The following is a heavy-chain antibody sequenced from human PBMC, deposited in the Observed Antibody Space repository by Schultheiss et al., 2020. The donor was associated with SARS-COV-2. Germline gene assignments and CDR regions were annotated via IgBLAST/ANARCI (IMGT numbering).Heavy chain of an antibody. V-gene: IGHV3-21*01. CDR2: ITSSSGYI. D-gene: IGHD6-19*01. CDR1: GGSINSFY. CDR3: AKGAVGVAAIDY. Sequence: ETLSLTCTVSGGSINSFYWGWIRQPPGKGLEWVSSITSSSGYIYYADSVKGRFTISRDNAKNSLYLQMNSLRAEDTAVYYCAKGAVGVAAIDYWGQGTLVTVSS. J-gene: IGHJ4*02.